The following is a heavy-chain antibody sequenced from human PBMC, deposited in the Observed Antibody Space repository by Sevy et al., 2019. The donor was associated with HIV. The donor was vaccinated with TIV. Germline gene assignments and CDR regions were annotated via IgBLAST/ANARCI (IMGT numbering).Heavy chain of an antibody. V-gene: IGHV3-15*01. D-gene: IGHD3-22*01. J-gene: IGHJ4*02. CDR3: TTDPTTYYYENSDY. CDR1: GFTFSNAW. Sequence: GGSLRLSCAASGFTFSNAWMSWVRQAPGKGLEWVGRIKSKTDGGTTDYAAPVKGRFTISRDDSKNTLYLQMNSLKTEDTAVYYCTTDPTTYYYENSDYWGQGTLVTISS. CDR2: IKSKTDGGTT.